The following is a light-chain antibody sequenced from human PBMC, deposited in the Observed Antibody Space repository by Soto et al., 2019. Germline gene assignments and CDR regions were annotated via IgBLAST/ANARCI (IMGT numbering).Light chain of an antibody. CDR3: CSYAGSSTPVV. CDR2: EGS. J-gene: IGLJ2*01. Sequence: QSALTQPASVSGSPGQSITISCTGTSSDVGSYNLVPWYQQHPGKAPKLMIYEGSKRPSGVSNRFSGSKSGNTASLTISGLQAEEEADYYCCSYAGSSTPVVFGGGTKLTVL. CDR1: SSDVGSYNL. V-gene: IGLV2-23*01.